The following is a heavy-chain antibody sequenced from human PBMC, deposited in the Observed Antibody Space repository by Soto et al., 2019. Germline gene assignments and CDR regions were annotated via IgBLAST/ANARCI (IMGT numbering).Heavy chain of an antibody. CDR1: KFTFSSYG. V-gene: IGHV3-30*18. D-gene: IGHD2-15*01. CDR3: VKDKGTSGLSSYFDY. CDR2: ISFDGKNK. Sequence: PGGSLRLSCAASKFTFSSYGMHWVRQAPGKGLEWVAVISFDGKNKYYADSVKGRFTISRDNSRDTLYLQMNSLRAEDTAVYYCVKDKGTSGLSSYFDYWGQGTMVTVSS. J-gene: IGHJ4*02.